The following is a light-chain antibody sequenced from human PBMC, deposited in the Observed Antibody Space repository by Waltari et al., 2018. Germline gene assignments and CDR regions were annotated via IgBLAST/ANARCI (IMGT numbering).Light chain of an antibody. Sequence: DIQMTQSPSTLSASVGDTITITYRASQSISNYLAWYQQKPGKAPKLLIYKASSSGSGVPSRFSGSGSGTEFTLTISSLQPDDSATYYCQQYNTYSSFGQGSKLEI. CDR3: QQYNTYSS. CDR2: KAS. J-gene: IGKJ2*03. CDR1: QSISNY. V-gene: IGKV1-5*03.